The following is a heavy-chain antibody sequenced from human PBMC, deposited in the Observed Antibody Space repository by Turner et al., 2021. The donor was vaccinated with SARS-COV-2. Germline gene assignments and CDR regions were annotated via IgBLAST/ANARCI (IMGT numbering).Heavy chain of an antibody. J-gene: IGHJ6*02. V-gene: IGHV4-39*01. CDR2: IYYSGST. CDR3: ARLMDTAMDYYGMDV. D-gene: IGHD5-18*01. Sequence: QLPLQESGPGLVKPSATLSLPCTVPGGSISGSTYYWGWIRQPPGKGLEWIGNIYYSGSTNYNPSLKSRVTISVETSKNQLSLKLSSVTAADTAVYYCARLMDTAMDYYGMDVWGQGTTVTVSS. CDR1: GGSISGSTYY.